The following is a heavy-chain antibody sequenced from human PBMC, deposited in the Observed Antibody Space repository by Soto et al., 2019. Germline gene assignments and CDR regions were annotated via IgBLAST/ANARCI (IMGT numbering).Heavy chain of an antibody. CDR2: IFHSGST. Sequence: PSETLSLTCTVSGGSISSYYWSWIRQRPGKGLEWIGYIFHSGSTNYNPYLKSRVTISVDTSKNKLSRKLSSVTAADTAVYYCARGTYYYDSSGFYFDYWGQGTLVTVSS. CDR1: GGSISSYY. V-gene: IGHV4-59*12. J-gene: IGHJ4*02. CDR3: ARGTYYYDSSGFYFDY. D-gene: IGHD3-22*01.